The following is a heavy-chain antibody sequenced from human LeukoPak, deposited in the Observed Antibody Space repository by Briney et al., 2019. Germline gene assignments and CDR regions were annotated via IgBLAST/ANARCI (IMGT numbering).Heavy chain of an antibody. Sequence: GGSLRLPCAASGLTFSSYAMSWVRRAPGKGLEWVSVISDNGGSTYNADSVKGRFTISRDNSKNTLYLQMNSLRAEDTAVYYCAKFQCSSTSCYTYYYYGMDVWGQGTTVTVSS. CDR1: GLTFSSYA. CDR3: AKFQCSSTSCYTYYYYGMDV. J-gene: IGHJ6*02. V-gene: IGHV3-23*01. D-gene: IGHD2-2*02. CDR2: ISDNGGST.